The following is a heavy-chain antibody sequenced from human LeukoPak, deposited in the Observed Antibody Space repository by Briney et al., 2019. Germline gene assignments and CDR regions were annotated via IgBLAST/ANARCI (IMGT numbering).Heavy chain of an antibody. CDR3: AREGYGDHYYYMDV. CDR2: INHSGST. D-gene: IGHD4-17*01. CDR1: GGSFRGYY. V-gene: IGHV4-34*01. J-gene: IGHJ6*03. Sequence: SETLSLTCAVYGGSFRGYYWSWIRQPPGKGLEWIGEINHSGSTNYNPSLKSRVTISVDTSKNQFSLKLSSVTAADTAVYYCAREGYGDHYYYMDVWGKGTTVTVSS.